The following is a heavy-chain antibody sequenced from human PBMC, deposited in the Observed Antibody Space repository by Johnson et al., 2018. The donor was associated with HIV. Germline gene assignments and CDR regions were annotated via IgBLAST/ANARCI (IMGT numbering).Heavy chain of an antibody. D-gene: IGHD2-2*03. CDR1: GFTFDDYG. Sequence: VQLVESGGGVIRPGGSLRLACEASGFTFDDYGMSWVRQAPGKGMEWVSGFNWNGDNTGYADSVKGRFTISRENAKNSLYLQMNSLRAGDTAVYYCARGHGSDAFDIWGQGTMVTVSS. CDR3: ARGHGSDAFDI. J-gene: IGHJ3*02. CDR2: FNWNGDNT. V-gene: IGHV3-20*04.